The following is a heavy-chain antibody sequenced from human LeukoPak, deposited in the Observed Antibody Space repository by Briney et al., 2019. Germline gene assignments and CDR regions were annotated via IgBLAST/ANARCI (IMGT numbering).Heavy chain of an antibody. D-gene: IGHD3-22*01. Sequence: PSETLSLTCTVSGGSISSYCWSWVPQPPGKGLEGIGYIYYSGSTNYNPSLKSRVTISVATSKNQFSLKLTSVTAADTAVYYCARDVDSSDAFDIWGQGTMVTVSS. CDR1: GGSISSYC. CDR2: IYYSGST. V-gene: IGHV4-59*01. CDR3: ARDVDSSDAFDI. J-gene: IGHJ3*02.